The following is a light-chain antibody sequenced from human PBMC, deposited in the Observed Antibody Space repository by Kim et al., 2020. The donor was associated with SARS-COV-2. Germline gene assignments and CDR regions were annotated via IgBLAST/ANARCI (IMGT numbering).Light chain of an antibody. Sequence: SVSPGQTACITCSGDKLGDKYACWYQQKPGQSPVLVIYQDNKRPSGIPERFSGSNSANTATLTISGTQAMDEADYYCQAWDSSTVVFGGGTQLTVL. J-gene: IGLJ2*01. CDR1: KLGDKY. CDR2: QDN. V-gene: IGLV3-1*01. CDR3: QAWDSSTVV.